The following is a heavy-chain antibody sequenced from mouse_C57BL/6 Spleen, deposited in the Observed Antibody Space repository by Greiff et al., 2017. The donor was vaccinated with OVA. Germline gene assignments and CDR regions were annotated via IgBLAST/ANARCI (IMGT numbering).Heavy chain of an antibody. D-gene: IGHD3-2*02. CDR1: GYAFSSSW. V-gene: IGHV1-82*01. CDR3: ARGLAQATSWFAY. CDR2: IYPGDGDT. Sequence: QVQLQQSGPELVKPGASVKISCKASGYAFSSSWMNWVKQRPGKGLEWIGRIYPGDGDTNYNGKFKGKATLTADKSSRTAYMQLSSLTSEDSAVYFCARGLAQATSWFAYWGQGTLVTVSA. J-gene: IGHJ3*01.